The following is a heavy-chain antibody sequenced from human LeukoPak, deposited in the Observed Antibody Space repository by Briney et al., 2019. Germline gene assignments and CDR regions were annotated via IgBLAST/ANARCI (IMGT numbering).Heavy chain of an antibody. CDR1: GFTVSSNY. Sequence: GGSLRLSCAASGFTVSSNYMSWVRQAPGKGLEWVSVIYSGGSTYYADSVKGRFTISRDNSKNMLYLQMNSLRAEDTAVYYCAKDRSWRYQPLENYFDYWGQGTLVTVSS. D-gene: IGHD2-2*01. CDR2: IYSGGST. J-gene: IGHJ4*02. V-gene: IGHV3-66*02. CDR3: AKDRSWRYQPLENYFDY.